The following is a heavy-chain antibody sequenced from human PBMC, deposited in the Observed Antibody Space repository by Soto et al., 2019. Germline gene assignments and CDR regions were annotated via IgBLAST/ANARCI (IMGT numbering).Heavy chain of an antibody. CDR2: IYHSGST. Sequence: PSETLSLTCAVAGGSISNGGYSWSWIRQPPGKGLEWIGYIYHSGSTYYNPSLKSRVTISVDRSKNQFSLKLSSVTAADTAVYYCAKDFLSGTYFFWFDPWGQGTLVTVSS. D-gene: IGHD3-10*01. CDR3: AKDFLSGTYFFWFDP. J-gene: IGHJ5*02. V-gene: IGHV4-30-2*01. CDR1: GGSISNGGYS.